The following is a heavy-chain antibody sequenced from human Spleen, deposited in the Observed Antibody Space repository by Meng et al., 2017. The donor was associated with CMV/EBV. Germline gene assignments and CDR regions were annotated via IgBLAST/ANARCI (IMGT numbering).Heavy chain of an antibody. V-gene: IGHV1-46*02. CDR2: ISPNDGST. CDR3: ARGYSGSYRGDFDF. Sequence: SGYIFSNTYYLHWVRQAPGIGLEWMAIISPNDGSTTYAEKFRGRLTLTRGTSTGTVYMELTGLRSEDTAVHYCARGYSGSYRGDFDFWGQGTLVTVSS. J-gene: IGHJ4*02. CDR1: GYIFSNTYY. D-gene: IGHD1-26*01.